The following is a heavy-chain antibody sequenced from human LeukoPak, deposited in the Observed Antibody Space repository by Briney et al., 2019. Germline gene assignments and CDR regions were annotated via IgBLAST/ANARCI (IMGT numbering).Heavy chain of an antibody. CDR1: GFTFSDYY. CDR3: ARDHGYSYGSPHFDY. V-gene: IGHV3-11*01. J-gene: IGHJ4*02. D-gene: IGHD5-18*01. Sequence: GGSLRLSCAASGFTFSDYYMSWIRRAPGKGLEWVSYISSSGSTIYYADSVKGRFTISRDNAKNSLYLQMNSLRAEDTAVYYCARDHGYSYGSPHFDYWGQGTLVTVSS. CDR2: ISSSGSTI.